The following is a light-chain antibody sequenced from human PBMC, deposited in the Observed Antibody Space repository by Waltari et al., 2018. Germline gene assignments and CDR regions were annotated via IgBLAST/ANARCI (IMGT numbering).Light chain of an antibody. V-gene: IGLV2-11*01. CDR3: CSYANSKWV. CDR1: SSDVGGYDY. CDR2: GVY. Sequence: QSVLTQPRSVSGSPGQSVALSCPGTSSDVGGYDYVSWYQQYPGKAPKVMIYGVYKRPSGVPDRFSGSKSGNTASLSISGLQAEDEADYYCCSYANSKWVFGGGTKLTVL. J-gene: IGLJ3*02.